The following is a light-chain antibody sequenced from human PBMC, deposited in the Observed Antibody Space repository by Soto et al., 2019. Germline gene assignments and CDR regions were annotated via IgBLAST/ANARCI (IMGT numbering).Light chain of an antibody. CDR2: GAS. V-gene: IGKV3-15*01. Sequence: PGERATLSCRASQSVSSAYLAWYQQKRGQAPRLLIYGASTRATGIPARFSGSGSGTEFTLTISSLQSEDFAVYYCQQYNNWPPITFGQGTRLEIK. J-gene: IGKJ5*01. CDR1: QSVSSAY. CDR3: QQYNNWPPIT.